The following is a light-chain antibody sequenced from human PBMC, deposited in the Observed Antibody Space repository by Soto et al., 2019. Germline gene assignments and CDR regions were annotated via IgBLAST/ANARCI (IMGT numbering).Light chain of an antibody. Sequence: EIVLTQSPGTLSLSPGERATLSCRASQSASSSDLAWYQQKPGQAPRLLIYDASNRATGIPARFSGSGSGTDFTLTISSLEPEDFAVYYCQQYDSSLRTFGQGTKVDIK. J-gene: IGKJ1*01. CDR2: DAS. V-gene: IGKV3-20*01. CDR3: QQYDSSLRT. CDR1: QSASSSD.